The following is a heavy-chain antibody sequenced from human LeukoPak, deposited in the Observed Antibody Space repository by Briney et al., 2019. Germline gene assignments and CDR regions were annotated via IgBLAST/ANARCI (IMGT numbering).Heavy chain of an antibody. V-gene: IGHV1-2*02. CDR2: INPNSGGT. D-gene: IGHD3-10*01. Sequence: ASVKVSCKASGYTFTGYYMHWVRQAPGQGLEWMGWINPNSGGTNYAQKFQGRVTMTRDTSISTAYMELSRLRSDDTAVYYCARSITMVRGVTPSGYWGQGTLVTVSS. CDR3: ARSITMVRGVTPSGY. CDR1: GYTFTGYY. J-gene: IGHJ4*02.